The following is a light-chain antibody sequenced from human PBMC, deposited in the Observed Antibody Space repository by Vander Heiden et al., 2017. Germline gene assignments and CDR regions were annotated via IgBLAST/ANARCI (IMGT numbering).Light chain of an antibody. Sequence: DIQMTQSPSSLSASVGDRVTITCRSSPRISSYLNWYQQKPGKAPKLLIYAASSLQSGVPSRFSGSGSGTDFTLTISSLQPEDFATYYCQQSYSTPPITFGQGTRLEIK. CDR1: PRISSY. CDR2: AAS. CDR3: QQSYSTPPIT. V-gene: IGKV1-39*01. J-gene: IGKJ5*01.